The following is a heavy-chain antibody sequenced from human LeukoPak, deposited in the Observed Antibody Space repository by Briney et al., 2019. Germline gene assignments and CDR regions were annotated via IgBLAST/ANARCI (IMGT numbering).Heavy chain of an antibody. CDR1: GGTFSSYA. CDR2: IIPIFGTA. D-gene: IGHD2-2*01. J-gene: IGHJ6*03. Sequence: SVTVSCKASGGTFSSYAISWVRQAPGQGLEWMGGIIPIFGTASYAQKFQGRVTITTDESTSTAYMELSSLRSEDTAVYYCARAVVPAAMGIDYYYYYYMDVWGKGTTVTVSS. V-gene: IGHV1-69*05. CDR3: ARAVVPAAMGIDYYYYYYMDV.